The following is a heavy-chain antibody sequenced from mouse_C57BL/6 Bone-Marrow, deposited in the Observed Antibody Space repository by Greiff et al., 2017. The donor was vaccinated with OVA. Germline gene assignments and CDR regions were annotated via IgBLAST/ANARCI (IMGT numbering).Heavy chain of an antibody. CDR1: GYTFTSYW. V-gene: IGHV1-69*01. CDR2: IDPSDSYT. Sequence: QVQLQQPGAELVMPGASVKLSCKASGYTFTSYWMHWVKQRPGQGLEWIGEIDPSDSYTNYNQKFKGKSTLTVDKSSSTAYMQLSSLTSEDSAVDYCARNCLYYDGGWVDYWGQGTTLTVSA. CDR3: ARNCLYYDGGWVDY. J-gene: IGHJ2*01. D-gene: IGHD1-1*02.